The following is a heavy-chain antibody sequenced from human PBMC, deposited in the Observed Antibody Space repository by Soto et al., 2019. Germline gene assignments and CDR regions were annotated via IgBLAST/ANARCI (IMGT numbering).Heavy chain of an antibody. J-gene: IGHJ6*02. Sequence: ASVKVSCKASGYTFTGYYMHWVRQAPGQGLEWMGWINPNSGGTNYAQKFQGWVTMTRDTSISTAYMELSRLRSDDTAVYYCARSETGTTGYYGMDVWGQGTTVPVSS. CDR2: INPNSGGT. V-gene: IGHV1-2*04. CDR3: ARSETGTTGYYGMDV. D-gene: IGHD1-1*01. CDR1: GYTFTGYY.